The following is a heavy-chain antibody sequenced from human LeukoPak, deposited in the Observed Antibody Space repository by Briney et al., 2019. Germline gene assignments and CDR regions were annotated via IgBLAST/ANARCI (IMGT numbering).Heavy chain of an antibody. D-gene: IGHD3-10*01. CDR2: IYSGGST. CDR3: ARDLAAMVRGTYYYYMDV. CDR1: GFTVSSNY. J-gene: IGHJ6*03. V-gene: IGHV3-53*01. Sequence: GGSLRLSCAASGFTVSSNYMSWVRQAPGKGLEWVSVIYSGGSTYYADSVKGRFTISRDNSKNTLYLQMNSLRAEDTAVYYCARDLAAMVRGTYYYYMDVWGKGTTVTISS.